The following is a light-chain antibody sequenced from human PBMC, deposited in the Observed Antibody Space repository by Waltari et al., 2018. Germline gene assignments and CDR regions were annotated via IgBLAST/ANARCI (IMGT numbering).Light chain of an antibody. Sequence: DIQMTQSPSTLSASVGVRVTITCRASQTIVGWLAWYQQKPGKAPKLLSYQASSLESGVPSRFSGSGSGTEFTLTISSLQPDDFATYYCQQYNSYPITFGQGTRLEIK. J-gene: IGKJ5*01. CDR1: QTIVGW. CDR2: QAS. CDR3: QQYNSYPIT. V-gene: IGKV1-5*03.